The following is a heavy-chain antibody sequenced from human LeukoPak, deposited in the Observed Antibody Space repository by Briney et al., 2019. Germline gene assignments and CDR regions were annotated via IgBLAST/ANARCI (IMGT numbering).Heavy chain of an antibody. CDR3: ARGTVTNRKIQPEYYYYGMDV. Sequence: GASVKVSCKASGGTFSSYAISWVRQAPGQGLEWMGRIIPIFGIANYAQKFQGRVTITADKSTSTAYMELSSLRSEDTAVYYCARGTVTNRKIQPEYYYYGMDVWGQGTTVTVSS. J-gene: IGHJ6*02. CDR1: GGTFSSYA. V-gene: IGHV1-69*04. CDR2: IIPIFGIA. D-gene: IGHD4-17*01.